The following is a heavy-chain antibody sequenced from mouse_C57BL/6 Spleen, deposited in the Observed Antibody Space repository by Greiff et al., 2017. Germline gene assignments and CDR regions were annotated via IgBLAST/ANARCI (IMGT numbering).Heavy chain of an antibody. CDR1: GFTFSDYY. Sequence: EVKVEESEGGLVQPGSSMKLSCTASGFTFSDYYMAWVRQVPEKGLEWVANINYDGSSTYYLDSLKSRFIISRDNAKNILYLQMSSLKSEDTATYYCARDYGSTHWYFDVWGTGTTVTVSS. D-gene: IGHD1-1*01. CDR3: ARDYGSTHWYFDV. V-gene: IGHV5-16*01. CDR2: INYDGSST. J-gene: IGHJ1*03.